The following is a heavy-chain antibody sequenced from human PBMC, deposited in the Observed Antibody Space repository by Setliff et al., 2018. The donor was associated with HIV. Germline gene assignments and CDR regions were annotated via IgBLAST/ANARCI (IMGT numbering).Heavy chain of an antibody. CDR3: ARALAGGSGWNYFDL. J-gene: IGHJ4*02. V-gene: IGHV4-61*09. CDR2: VYPTGSA. CDR1: GASFIRSRYY. Sequence: SETLSLTCTVSGASFIRSRYYWSWIRQPAGKGLEWIGHVYPTGSASYNPSLESRVTILEALSKNQFSLNLDSVTAADTAVYFCARALAGGSGWNYFDLWGPGTLVTVSS. D-gene: IGHD6-19*01.